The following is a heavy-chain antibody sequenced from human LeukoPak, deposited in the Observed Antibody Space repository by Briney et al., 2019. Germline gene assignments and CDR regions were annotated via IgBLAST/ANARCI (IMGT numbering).Heavy chain of an antibody. Sequence: ASVKVSCKASGYTFTSYAMHWVRQAPGQRLEWMGWINAGNGNTKYSQKFQGRVTITRDTSANTVYMELSSLRSEDTAVYYCARKLLWFGEYYFDYWGQGTLVTVSS. CDR1: GYTFTSYA. J-gene: IGHJ4*02. D-gene: IGHD3-10*01. V-gene: IGHV1-3*01. CDR2: INAGNGNT. CDR3: ARKLLWFGEYYFDY.